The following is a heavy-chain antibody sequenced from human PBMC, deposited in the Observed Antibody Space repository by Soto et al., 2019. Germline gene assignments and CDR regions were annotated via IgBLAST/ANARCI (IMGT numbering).Heavy chain of an antibody. CDR2: TYYRSKWFH. V-gene: IGHV6-1*01. CDR3: VRLIGNSWLDS. D-gene: IGHD2-8*01. J-gene: IGHJ5*01. Sequence: QVQLQQSGPGLVKPSQTLSLTCDISGDSVSTNSAAWNWIRQSPSGGLEWLGRTYYRSKWFHDYPVSVTHPITTSPDTSNNQVSLQLNSVTPDDTAVYYCVRLIGNSWLDSWGQGTLVIVSS. CDR1: GDSVSTNSAA.